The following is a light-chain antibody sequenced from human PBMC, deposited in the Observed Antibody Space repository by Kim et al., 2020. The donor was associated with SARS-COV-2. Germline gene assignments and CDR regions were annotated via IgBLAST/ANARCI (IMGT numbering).Light chain of an antibody. J-gene: IGKJ2*01. V-gene: IGKV1-39*01. CDR1: QTISSY. CDR2: AAT. Sequence: ASVGDRGTITCRASQTISSYLNWYQQKLGKAPKLLIYAATSLQSGVPSRFSGSGSGTDFTLTISSLQPEDFATYYCQQSYGTPRYTFGQGTKLEI. CDR3: QQSYGTPRYT.